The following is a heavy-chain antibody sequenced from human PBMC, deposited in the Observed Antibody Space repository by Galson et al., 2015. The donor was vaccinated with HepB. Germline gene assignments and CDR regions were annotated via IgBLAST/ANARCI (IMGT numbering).Heavy chain of an antibody. CDR2: INPNSGGT. CDR3: AREGGKRRFAVAGTIYFDY. J-gene: IGHJ4*02. Sequence: SVKVSCKASGYTFTGYYMHWVRQAPGQGLEWMGRINPNSGGTNYAQKFQGRVTMTRDTSISTAYMELSRLRSDDTAVYYCAREGGKRRFAVAGTIYFDYWGQGTLVTVSS. D-gene: IGHD6-19*01. CDR1: GYTFTGYY. V-gene: IGHV1-2*06.